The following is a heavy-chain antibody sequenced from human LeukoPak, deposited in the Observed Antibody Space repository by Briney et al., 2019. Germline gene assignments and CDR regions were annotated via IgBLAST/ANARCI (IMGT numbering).Heavy chain of an antibody. CDR1: GFTVSSNY. V-gene: IGHV3-7*01. Sequence: SGGSLRLSCAASGFTVSSNYMSWVRQAPGKGLEWVASINPDGNKKYSADSVKGRFTISRDNAENSLYLQMNSLRVEDTAFYYCARDLAYSRLDYWGQGMLVTVSS. CDR3: ARDLAYSRLDY. J-gene: IGHJ4*02. CDR2: INPDGNKK. D-gene: IGHD5-18*01.